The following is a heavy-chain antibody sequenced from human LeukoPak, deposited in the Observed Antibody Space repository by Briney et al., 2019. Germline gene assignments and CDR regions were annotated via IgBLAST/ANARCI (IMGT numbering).Heavy chain of an antibody. V-gene: IGHV4-34*01. CDR2: INHSGST. CDR1: GGSFSGYY. Sequence: SETLSLTCAVYGGSFSGYYWSWIRQPPGKGLEWIGEINHSGSTNYNPSLKSRVTISVDTSKNQFSLKLSSVTAADTAVYYCARVRVRGVIPGRYYYYGMDVWGQGTTVTVSS. CDR3: ARVRVRGVIPGRYYYYGMDV. J-gene: IGHJ6*02. D-gene: IGHD3-10*01.